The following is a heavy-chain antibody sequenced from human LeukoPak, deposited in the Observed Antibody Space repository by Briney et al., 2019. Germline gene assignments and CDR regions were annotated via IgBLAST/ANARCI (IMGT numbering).Heavy chain of an antibody. CDR2: INPNSGGT. CDR1: GYTFTGYY. V-gene: IGHV1-2*02. Sequence: ASVKVSCKASGYTFTGYYMHWVRQAPGQGLEWMGWINPNSGGTNYAQKFQGRATMTRDTSISTAYMELSRLRSDDTAVYYCARDGNIGYSYGYYYYYYGMDVWGQGTTVTVSS. D-gene: IGHD5-18*01. J-gene: IGHJ6*02. CDR3: ARDGNIGYSYGYYYYYYGMDV.